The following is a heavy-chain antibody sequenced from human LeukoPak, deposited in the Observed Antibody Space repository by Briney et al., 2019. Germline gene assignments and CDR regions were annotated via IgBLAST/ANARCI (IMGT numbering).Heavy chain of an antibody. CDR3: AKGDTEASYYYYYYGMDV. Sequence: GGSLRLSCAASGFTVSGNYMSWVRQAPGKGLEWVSVIYSGGSTYYADSVKGRFTISRDNSKNTLYLQMNSLRAEDTAVYYCAKGDTEASYYYYYYGMDVWGQGTTVTVS. J-gene: IGHJ6*02. CDR1: GFTVSGNY. D-gene: IGHD5-18*01. CDR2: IYSGGST. V-gene: IGHV3-53*05.